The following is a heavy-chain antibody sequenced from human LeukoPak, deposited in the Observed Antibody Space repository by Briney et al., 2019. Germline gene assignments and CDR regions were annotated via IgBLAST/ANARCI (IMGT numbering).Heavy chain of an antibody. CDR2: ISVGNGDT. D-gene: IGHD4-23*01. CDR1: GYTFTSYG. V-gene: IGHV1-3*01. J-gene: IGHJ4*02. Sequence: ASVKVSCKASGYTFTSYGISWVRQAPGQRLEWMGWISVGNGDTKYSQKFQGRVTITRDTSANTAYMELSSLTSEDTAVFYCAREPYGGNSYDYWGQGTLVTVSS. CDR3: AREPYGGNSYDY.